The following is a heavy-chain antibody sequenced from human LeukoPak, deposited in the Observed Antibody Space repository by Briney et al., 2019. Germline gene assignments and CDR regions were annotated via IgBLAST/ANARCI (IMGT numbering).Heavy chain of an antibody. J-gene: IGHJ4*02. CDR2: XXXXNGNT. D-gene: IGHD3-10*01. Sequence: GASVKVSCKASGYTFSSYGXSWXRQAPGLGLXWXXXXXXXNGNTNYRQKLQGRVTMTTDTSTSTAYMDLRSLRSDDTAIYYCARDSPDGSGTYYNDSPDYWGQGTLVTVSS. V-gene: IGHV1-18*01. CDR3: ARDSPDGSGTYYNDSPDY. CDR1: GYTFSSYG.